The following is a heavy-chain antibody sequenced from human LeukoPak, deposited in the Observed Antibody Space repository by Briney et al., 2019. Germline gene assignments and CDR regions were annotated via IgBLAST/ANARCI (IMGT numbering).Heavy chain of an antibody. CDR1: GFTFTTYY. V-gene: IGHV1-2*02. Sequence: ASVKVSCKTSGFTFTTYYIHWVRQAPGQGPEWMGWINPNNGGTYFAQKFQDRVTLTRDTSIRTAYMELSGLTFDDTAVYYCARDLKDDGFGAEGSRGHWGQGTLVTVSP. D-gene: IGHD3-10*01. J-gene: IGHJ4*02. CDR3: ARDLKDDGFGAEGSRGH. CDR2: INPNNGGT.